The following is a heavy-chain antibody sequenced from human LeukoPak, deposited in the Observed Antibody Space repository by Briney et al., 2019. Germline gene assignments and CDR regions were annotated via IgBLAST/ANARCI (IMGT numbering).Heavy chain of an antibody. CDR1: GYSFSIYW. Sequence: GESLKISCKGSGYSFSIYWISWVRQMPGKGLEWMGIIYPADSDTRYSPSFQGQVTISADKSISTAYLQWSSLKASDTAMYYCARRGGGYSSSWYSGRKAFDIWGQGTMVTVSS. D-gene: IGHD6-13*01. CDR3: ARRGGGYSSSWYSGRKAFDI. J-gene: IGHJ3*02. CDR2: IYPADSDT. V-gene: IGHV5-51*01.